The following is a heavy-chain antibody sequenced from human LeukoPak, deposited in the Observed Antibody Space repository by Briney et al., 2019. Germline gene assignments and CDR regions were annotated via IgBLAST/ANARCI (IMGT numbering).Heavy chain of an antibody. CDR2: IYNSGST. CDR3: ARPGTRHRYFDL. CDR1: GGSISSYY. V-gene: IGHV4-59*08. Sequence: SETLSLTCTFSGGSISSYYWSWIRQSPGKALEWIGYIYNSGSTNYNPSLKSRVTISVDTSKNQLSLKLSSVTAADTAVYYCARPGTRHRYFDLWGRGTLVTVSS. D-gene: IGHD3-10*01. J-gene: IGHJ2*01.